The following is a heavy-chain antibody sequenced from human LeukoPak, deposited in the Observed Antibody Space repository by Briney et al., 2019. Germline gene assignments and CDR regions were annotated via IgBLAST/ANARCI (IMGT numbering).Heavy chain of an antibody. CDR1: GFTVSSNY. Sequence: GGSLRLSCAASGFTVSSNYMSWVRQAPGKGLEWVSVICSGGSTYYADSVKGRFTISRDNSKNTLYLQMNSLRAEDTAVYYCARGGGRATVTTGSYYYYYMDVWGKGTTVTISS. J-gene: IGHJ6*03. D-gene: IGHD4-17*01. CDR3: ARGGGRATVTTGSYYYYYMDV. V-gene: IGHV3-53*01. CDR2: ICSGGST.